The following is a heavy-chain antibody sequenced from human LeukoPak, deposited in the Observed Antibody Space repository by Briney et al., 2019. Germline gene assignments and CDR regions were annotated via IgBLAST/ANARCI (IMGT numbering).Heavy chain of an antibody. D-gene: IGHD5-18*01. CDR3: ARAQGYSYGYFMGYYYMDV. Sequence: SETLSLTCAVYGGSFSGYYWSWIRQPPGKGLEWIGEVNHSGSTNYNPSLKSRVTISVDTSKNQFSLKLSSVTAADTAVYYYARAQGYSYGYFMGYYYMDVWGKGTTVTVSS. V-gene: IGHV4-34*01. CDR2: VNHSGST. CDR1: GGSFSGYY. J-gene: IGHJ6*03.